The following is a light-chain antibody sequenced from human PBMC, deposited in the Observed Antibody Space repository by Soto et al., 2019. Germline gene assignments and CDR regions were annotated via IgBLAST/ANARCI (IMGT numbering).Light chain of an antibody. CDR3: QQSYSTQWT. V-gene: IGKV1-39*01. Sequence: EIQMTQSPASLSASVGDRVTITFRASQSISSYLNWYQQKPGKAPKLLIYAASSLQSGVPSRLSASGSVTDLRLTISSLQPEDFATYYCQQSYSTQWTVGQGTKVDIK. CDR2: AAS. J-gene: IGKJ1*01. CDR1: QSISSY.